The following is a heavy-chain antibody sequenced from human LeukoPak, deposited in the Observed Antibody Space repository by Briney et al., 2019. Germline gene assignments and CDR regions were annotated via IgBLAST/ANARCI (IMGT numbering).Heavy chain of an antibody. CDR2: ISYDGSNK. J-gene: IGHJ6*02. D-gene: IGHD1/OR15-1a*01. CDR3: ARDGITYYYGMDV. Sequence: GGSLRLSCAASGFTFSSYAMHWVRQAPGKGLEWVAVISYDGSNKYYADSVKGRFTISRDNSKNTLYLQMNSLRAEDTDVYYCARDGITYYYGMDVWGQGTTVTVSS. V-gene: IGHV3-30-3*01. CDR1: GFTFSSYA.